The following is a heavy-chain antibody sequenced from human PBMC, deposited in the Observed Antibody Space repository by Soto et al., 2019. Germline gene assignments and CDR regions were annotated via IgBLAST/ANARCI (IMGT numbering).Heavy chain of an antibody. CDR3: AREYYYDGSVYPVDY. D-gene: IGHD3-22*01. CDR2: ISYDGSNK. V-gene: IGHV3-30-3*01. CDR1: GFTFSSYA. J-gene: IGHJ4*02. Sequence: QVQLVESGGGVVQPGRSLRLSCAASGFTFSSYAMHWVRQAPGKGLEWVAVISYDGSNKYYADSVQGRFTISRDNSKNTLYLQMNSLRAEDTAVHYCAREYYYDGSVYPVDYWGQGTMVTVSS.